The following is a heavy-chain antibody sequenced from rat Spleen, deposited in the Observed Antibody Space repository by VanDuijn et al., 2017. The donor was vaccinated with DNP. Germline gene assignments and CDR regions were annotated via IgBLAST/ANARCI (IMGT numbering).Heavy chain of an antibody. D-gene: IGHD1-11*01. CDR2: ITNSGGST. V-gene: IGHV5S13*01. CDR3: TKRWYGSFDY. J-gene: IGHJ2*01. Sequence: EVQLVESGGGLVQPGRSLKLSCVVSGFTFNNFGMAWVRQTPTKGLEWVASITNSGGSTNYRDSVKGRFTLSRDNAKSTLYLQMDSLRSEDTATYYCTKRWYGSFDYWGQGVMVTISP. CDR1: GFTFNNFG.